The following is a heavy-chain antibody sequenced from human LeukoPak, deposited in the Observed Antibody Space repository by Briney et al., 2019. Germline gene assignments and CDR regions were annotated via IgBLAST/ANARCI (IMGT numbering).Heavy chain of an antibody. CDR3: ARDNGYCSGGSCYHYYMDV. CDR2: IRYDESDK. CDR1: GFTFSHYG. Sequence: GGSLRLSCATSGFTFSHYGMHWVRQPPGRGLDWVAHIRYDESDKYYADSVKGRFTISRDISKNTVYLQMNSLRVEDTAVYYCARDNGYCSGGSCYHYYMDVWGKGTTVTISS. D-gene: IGHD2-15*01. V-gene: IGHV3-30*02. J-gene: IGHJ6*03.